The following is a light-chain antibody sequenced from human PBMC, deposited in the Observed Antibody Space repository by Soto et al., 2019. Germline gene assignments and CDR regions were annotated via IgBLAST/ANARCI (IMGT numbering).Light chain of an antibody. CDR3: PQSLSSRRT. J-gene: IGKJ1*01. CDR2: GAS. V-gene: IGKV1-39*01. CDR1: QTIKNF. Sequence: DIQMTQSPSSLFASVGDRVTVTCRASQTIKNFLNWYHQKPGKAPQLLIYGASSLQSGVPSRFSGGGSGTTFTLNILSVQPEDFGIYSSPQSLSSRRTFGKQTTV.